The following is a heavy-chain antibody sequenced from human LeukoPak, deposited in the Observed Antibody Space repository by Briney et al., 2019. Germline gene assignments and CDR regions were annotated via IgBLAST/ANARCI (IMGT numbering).Heavy chain of an antibody. CDR3: ARGDWFDP. J-gene: IGHJ5*02. D-gene: IGHD2-21*01. CDR1: GYTFTSYD. Sequence: ASVKVSCKASGYTFTSYDINWVRQAPGQGLEWMGWVSGYNGNANYAQKFEGRVAMTTDTSSTTAYMELRSLKSDDTAIYYCARGDWFDPWGQGTLVTVSS. CDR2: VSGYNGNA. V-gene: IGHV1-18*01.